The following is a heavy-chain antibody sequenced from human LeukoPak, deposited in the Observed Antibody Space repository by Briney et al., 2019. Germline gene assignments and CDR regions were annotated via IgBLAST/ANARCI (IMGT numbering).Heavy chain of an antibody. D-gene: IGHD3-10*01. Sequence: SETLSLTCAVYGGSFSGYCWSWIRQPPGEGLEWIGEINHSGSTNYNPSLKSRVTISVDTSKNQFSLKLSSATAADTAVYYCARLPVVRGVTRGDYWGQGTLVTVSS. CDR3: ARLPVVRGVTRGDY. CDR1: GGSFSGYC. J-gene: IGHJ4*02. CDR2: INHSGST. V-gene: IGHV4-34*01.